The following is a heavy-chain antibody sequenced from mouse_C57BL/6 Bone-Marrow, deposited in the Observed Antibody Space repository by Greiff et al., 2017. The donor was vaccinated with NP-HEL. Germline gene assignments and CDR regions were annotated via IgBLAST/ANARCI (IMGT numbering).Heavy chain of an antibody. CDR3: ARPHYYGKVYFDY. Sequence: QVQLKESGAELARPGASVKLSCKASGYTFTSYGISWVKQRPGQGLEWIGEIYPRSGNTYYNEKFKGKATLTADKSSSTAYMELRSLTSEDAAVYFCARPHYYGKVYFDYWGQGTTLTGSS. CDR1: GYTFTSYG. V-gene: IGHV1-81*01. J-gene: IGHJ2*01. D-gene: IGHD1-2*01. CDR2: IYPRSGNT.